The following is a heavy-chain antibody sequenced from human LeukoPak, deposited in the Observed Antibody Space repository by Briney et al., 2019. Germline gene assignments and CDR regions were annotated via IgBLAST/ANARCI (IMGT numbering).Heavy chain of an antibody. CDR2: IKQDGSEK. Sequence: GGSLRLSCAASGFTFSSYWMSWVRQAPGKGLEWVANIKQDGSEKYYVDSVKGRFTISRDNAKNSLYLQMNSLRAEDTAVYYCARDWDSGYCSSTSCNGYWGQGTLVTVSS. D-gene: IGHD2-2*01. CDR3: ARDWDSGYCSSTSCNGY. CDR1: GFTFSSYW. V-gene: IGHV3-7*01. J-gene: IGHJ4*02.